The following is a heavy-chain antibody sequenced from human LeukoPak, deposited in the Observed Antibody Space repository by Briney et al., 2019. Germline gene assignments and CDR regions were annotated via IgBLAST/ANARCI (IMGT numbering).Heavy chain of an antibody. CDR3: ATDLVGGSVTGYYSY. CDR2: FNPEDGET. J-gene: IGHJ4*02. Sequence: ASVKVSCKVSGYTLTELSMHWVRQAPGKGLEWMGGFNPEDGETIYAQKFQGRVTMTEDTSTDTAYMELSSLRSEDTAVYYCATDLVGGSVTGYYSYWGQGTLVTVSS. D-gene: IGHD3-9*01. CDR1: GYTLTELS. V-gene: IGHV1-24*01.